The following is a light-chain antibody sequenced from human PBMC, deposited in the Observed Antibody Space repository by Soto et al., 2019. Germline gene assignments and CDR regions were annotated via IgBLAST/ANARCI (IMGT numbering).Light chain of an antibody. CDR2: RNN. V-gene: IGLV1-47*01. J-gene: IGLJ3*02. CDR3: QSFDRGQSYDNRLSGV. Sequence: QSVLTQPPSASGTPGQRVNISCSGSSSNIGSNYVYWYRQFPGAAPKLLIQRNNQRPSGVPARFSGSKSGTSASLAISGLRSEDEADYYCQSFDRGQSYDNRLSGVFGGGTKLTVL. CDR1: SSNIGSNY.